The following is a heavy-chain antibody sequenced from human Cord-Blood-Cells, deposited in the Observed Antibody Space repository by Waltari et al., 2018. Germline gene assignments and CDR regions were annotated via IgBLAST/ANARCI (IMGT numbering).Heavy chain of an antibody. CDR2: ISGSGGST. CDR1: GFTFSSYA. V-gene: IGHV3-23*01. CDR3: AKDRTDSSGYYYAFDI. D-gene: IGHD3-22*01. J-gene: IGHJ3*02. Sequence: EVQLLESGGGLVQPGGSLRLSCAASGFTFSSYAMSWVRQAAGKGLEWVSAISGSGGSTYYADSVKGRFTISRDNSKNTLYLQMNSLRAEDTAVYYCAKDRTDSSGYYYAFDIWGQGTMVTVSS.